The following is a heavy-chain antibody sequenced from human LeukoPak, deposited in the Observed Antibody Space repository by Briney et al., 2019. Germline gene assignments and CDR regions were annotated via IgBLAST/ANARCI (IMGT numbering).Heavy chain of an antibody. CDR1: GFTFSSYA. CDR2: ISYDGSNK. Sequence: HPGRSLRLSCAASGFTFSSYATHWVRQAPGKGLEWVAVISYDGSNKYYADSVKGRFTISRDNSKNTLYLQMNSLRAEDTAVYYCAREMTYVWGSYRYTPYFDYWGQGTLVTVSS. J-gene: IGHJ4*02. CDR3: AREMTYVWGSYRYTPYFDY. D-gene: IGHD3-16*02. V-gene: IGHV3-30-3*01.